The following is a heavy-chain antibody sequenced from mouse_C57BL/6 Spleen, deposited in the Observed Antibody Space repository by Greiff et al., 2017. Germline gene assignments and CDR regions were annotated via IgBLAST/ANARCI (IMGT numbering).Heavy chain of an antibody. CDR1: GYTFTSYG. D-gene: IGHD2-4*01. Sequence: VQLQQSGAELARPGASVKLSCKASGYTFTSYGISWVKQRTGQGLEWIGEIYPRSGNTYYNEKFKGKATLTADKSSSTAYIERRSLTSEDSAVYFSARRGCDYDGGVYYFDYWGQGTTLTVSS. J-gene: IGHJ2*01. V-gene: IGHV1-81*01. CDR2: IYPRSGNT. CDR3: ARRGCDYDGGVYYFDY.